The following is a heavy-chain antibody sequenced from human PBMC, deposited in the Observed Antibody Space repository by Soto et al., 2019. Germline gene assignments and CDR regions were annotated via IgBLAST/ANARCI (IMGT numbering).Heavy chain of an antibody. D-gene: IGHD3-22*01. CDR1: GYPFTSYG. J-gene: IGHJ4*02. V-gene: IGHV1-18*04. CDR2: ISAYNGKT. Sequence: GXSVKVSCKASGYPFTSYGISWGRQAPGQGLEWMGWISAYNGKTDYAQKLQGRVTMTTDTSTSTAYMELRSLRSDDTAVYYCARLSLQYYYDSREDPNFDYWGQGTLVTAPQ. CDR3: ARLSLQYYYDSREDPNFDY.